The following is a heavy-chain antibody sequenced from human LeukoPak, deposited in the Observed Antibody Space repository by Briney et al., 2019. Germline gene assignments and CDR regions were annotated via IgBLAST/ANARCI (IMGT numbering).Heavy chain of an antibody. CDR3: ARARSPRLVSSHFDY. Sequence: SETLSLTCTVSGGSISSSSYYWGWIRQPPGKGLEWIGEINHSGSTNYNPSLKSRVTISVDASKNQFSLKLSSVTAADTAVYYCARARSPRLVSSHFDYWGRGTLVTVSS. CDR2: INHSGST. J-gene: IGHJ4*02. D-gene: IGHD6-19*01. V-gene: IGHV4-39*07. CDR1: GGSISSSSYY.